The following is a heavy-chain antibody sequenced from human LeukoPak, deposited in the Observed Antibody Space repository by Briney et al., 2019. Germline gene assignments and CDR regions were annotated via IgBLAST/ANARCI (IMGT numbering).Heavy chain of an antibody. J-gene: IGHJ3*02. CDR3: ASPTIAVAGLDAFDI. CDR2: ISAYNGNT. D-gene: IGHD6-19*01. CDR1: GYTFTSYG. V-gene: IGHV1-18*01. Sequence: ASVKVSCKASGYTFTSYGISWVRQAPGQGLEWMGWISAYNGNTNYAQKLQGRVTMTTDTSTSTAYMELRSLRSDDTAVYYCASPTIAVAGLDAFDIWGQGTMVTVSS.